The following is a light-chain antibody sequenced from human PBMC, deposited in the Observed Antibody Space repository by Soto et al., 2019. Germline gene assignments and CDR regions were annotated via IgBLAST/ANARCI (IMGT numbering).Light chain of an antibody. CDR3: QQYGSSPPT. CDR1: RSVSNNY. J-gene: IGKJ1*01. V-gene: IGKV3-20*01. Sequence: EIVLTQSPGTLSLSPGERATLSCRASRSVSNNYVAWYQRKPGQAPRLLIYGASSRATDIPRRFSGSGSGTDITLTITRLEPEDFAVYYCQQYGSSPPTFGQGTKVDSK. CDR2: GAS.